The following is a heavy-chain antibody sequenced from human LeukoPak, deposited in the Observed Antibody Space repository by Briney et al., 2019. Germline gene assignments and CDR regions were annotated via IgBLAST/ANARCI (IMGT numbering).Heavy chain of an antibody. V-gene: IGHV3-23*01. J-gene: IGHJ4*02. CDR3: AKNPGHNWNYGYFDD. CDR1: GFSFGSYA. D-gene: IGHD1-7*01. Sequence: GGSLRLSCAASGFSFGSYAMSWVRQVPGKGLEWVSGVSGGGGITAYADSVKGRFTISRDNSKNTLYLQMNSLRAEDTAVYYCAKNPGHNWNYGYFDDWGQGTLVTVSS. CDR2: VSGGGGIT.